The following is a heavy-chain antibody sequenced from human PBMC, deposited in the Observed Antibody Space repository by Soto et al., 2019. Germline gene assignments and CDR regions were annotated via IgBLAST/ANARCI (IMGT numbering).Heavy chain of an antibody. V-gene: IGHV4-34*01. Sequence: SETLSLTCAVYGGSFSGYYWSWIRQPPGKGLEWIGEINHSGSTNYNPSLKSRVTISVDTSKNQFSLKLSSVTAADTAVYYCARRKVQLWENYYYYGMDVWGQGTTVTVSS. J-gene: IGHJ6*02. D-gene: IGHD5-18*01. CDR2: INHSGST. CDR1: GGSFSGYY. CDR3: ARRKVQLWENYYYYGMDV.